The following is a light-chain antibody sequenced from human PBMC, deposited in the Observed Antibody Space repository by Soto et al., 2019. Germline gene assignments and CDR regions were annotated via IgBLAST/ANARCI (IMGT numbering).Light chain of an antibody. CDR1: QSISSW. CDR2: KAS. CDR3: QQYHSYSLT. J-gene: IGKJ4*01. Sequence: DMQMAQSPSTLSESVGDRVTITCRASQSISSWLAWYQQKPGKAPKLLIYKASSLEGGVPSRFSGSGSGTDFTLTISSLQPDDFATYYCQQYHSYSLTFGGGTKVDIK. V-gene: IGKV1-5*03.